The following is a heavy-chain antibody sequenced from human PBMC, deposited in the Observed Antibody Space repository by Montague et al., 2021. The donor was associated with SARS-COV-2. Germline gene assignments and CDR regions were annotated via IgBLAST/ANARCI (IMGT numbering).Heavy chain of an antibody. CDR2: IYYSGST. Sequence: SETLSLTCTVSGGSISSYYWSWIRQPPGKRLEWIGYIYYSGSTNYNPSLKSRVTISVDTSKNQFSLKLSSVTAADTAVYYCARHGLVRYFDWLSQNYGMDVWGQGTTVTVSS. CDR3: ARHGLVRYFDWLSQNYGMDV. CDR1: GGSISSYY. J-gene: IGHJ6*02. D-gene: IGHD3-9*01. V-gene: IGHV4-59*08.